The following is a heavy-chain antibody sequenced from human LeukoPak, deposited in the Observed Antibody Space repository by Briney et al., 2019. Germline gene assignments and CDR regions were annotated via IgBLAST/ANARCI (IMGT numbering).Heavy chain of an antibody. CDR1: GGSISSYY. D-gene: IGHD2-21*02. Sequence: SETLSLTCTVSGGSISSYYWSWIRQPAGKGLEWIGRIYTSGSTNYNPSLKSRVTISIYRSKNQFSLKLSSVTAADTAVYYCARTYCGGDCRGYYYHYYMDVWGKGTTVTISS. V-gene: IGHV4-4*07. J-gene: IGHJ6*03. CDR3: ARTYCGGDCRGYYYHYYMDV. CDR2: IYTSGST.